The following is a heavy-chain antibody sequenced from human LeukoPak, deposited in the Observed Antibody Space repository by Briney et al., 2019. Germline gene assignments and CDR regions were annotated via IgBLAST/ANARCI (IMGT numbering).Heavy chain of an antibody. Sequence: GGSLRLSCAASGFTFSSYWMHWVRQAPGKGLVWVSRINSDGSSTRYADSVKGRFTISRDNAKNSLYLQMNSLRAEDTAVYYCARLSVEGAFDIWGQGTMVTVSS. D-gene: IGHD5/OR15-5a*01. V-gene: IGHV3-74*01. CDR2: INSDGSST. CDR3: ARLSVEGAFDI. CDR1: GFTFSSYW. J-gene: IGHJ3*02.